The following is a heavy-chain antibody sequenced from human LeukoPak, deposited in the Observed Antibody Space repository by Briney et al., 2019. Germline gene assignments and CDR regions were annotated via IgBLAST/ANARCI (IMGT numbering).Heavy chain of an antibody. V-gene: IGHV3-23*01. CDR1: GFSFINYA. J-gene: IGHJ3*01. Sequence: PGGSLRLSCAASGFSFINYALSWVRQAPGKGLEWVSDITGSGGSTYYADSVKGRFTISRDNSKNTLYLQMNSLRAEDTAVYYCAKHESGSYYNDAFDVWGPGTMVTVSS. CDR2: ITGSGGST. D-gene: IGHD1-26*01. CDR3: AKHESGSYYNDAFDV.